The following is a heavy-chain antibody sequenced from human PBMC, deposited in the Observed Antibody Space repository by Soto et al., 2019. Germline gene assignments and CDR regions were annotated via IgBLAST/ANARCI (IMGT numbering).Heavy chain of an antibody. CDR1: DGSIRSFY. J-gene: IGHJ6*03. V-gene: IGHV4-59*01. CDR2: ILYSGST. D-gene: IGHD3-10*01. CDR3: ARDVGFYCSGSYGYMDV. Sequence: SETLSLTCTVSDGSIRSFYWSWIRQPPGNGLEWIGYILYSGSTNYNPSLKNRVTISVDTSKNQFSLKLSSVTAADTAVYYCARDVGFYCSGSYGYMDVWGKGTTVTVSS.